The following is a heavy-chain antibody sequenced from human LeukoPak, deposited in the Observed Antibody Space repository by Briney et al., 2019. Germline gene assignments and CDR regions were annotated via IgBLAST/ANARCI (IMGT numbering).Heavy chain of an antibody. CDR3: VRGGYQFEY. CDR2: IGEDGSEK. D-gene: IGHD1-26*01. Sequence: GGSLRLSCVVSGYTFTNYWMSWVRQAPGKGLEWVANIGEDGSEKYHVDSVRGRFTISRDNAKNSLYLQMNSLRVEDSAVYYCVRGGYQFEYWGQGTLVAVSS. J-gene: IGHJ4*02. CDR1: GYTFTNYW. V-gene: IGHV3-7*01.